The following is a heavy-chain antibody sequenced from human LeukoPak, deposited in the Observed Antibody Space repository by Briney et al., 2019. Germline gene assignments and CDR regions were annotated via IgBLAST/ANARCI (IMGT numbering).Heavy chain of an antibody. D-gene: IGHD3-22*01. CDR3: ARVRYDSSGYQNWFDP. V-gene: IGHV4-31*11. Sequence: SETLSLTCDVSGGSISSAGYSWSWIRQPPGKGLEWIGYIYYSGSTYYNPSLKSRVTISVDTSKNQFSLKLSSVTAADTAVYYCARVRYDSSGYQNWFDPWGQGTLVTVSS. J-gene: IGHJ5*02. CDR2: IYYSGST. CDR1: GGSISSAGYS.